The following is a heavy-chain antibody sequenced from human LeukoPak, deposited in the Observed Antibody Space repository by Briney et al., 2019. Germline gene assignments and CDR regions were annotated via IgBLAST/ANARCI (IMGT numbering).Heavy chain of an antibody. CDR2: INHSGGT. D-gene: IGHD6-13*01. CDR1: GGSFSGNN. Sequence: SETLSLTCAVYGGSFSGNNWSWIRQPPGKGLEWIGKINHSGGTNYNPSLKSRVTISVDTSKNQFSLKLNSMTAADTAVYYCAREPSSWDGAFDIWGQGTMVTVSS. J-gene: IGHJ3*02. V-gene: IGHV4-34*01. CDR3: AREPSSWDGAFDI.